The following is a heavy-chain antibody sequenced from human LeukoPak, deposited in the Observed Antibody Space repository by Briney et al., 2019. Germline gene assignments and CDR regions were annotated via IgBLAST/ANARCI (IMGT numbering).Heavy chain of an antibody. CDR1: GGSFGGYY. CDR3: ASRTSVYYYYMDV. CDR2: VNHSGST. J-gene: IGHJ6*03. Sequence: SETLSLTCAVYGGSFGGYYWSWISHPPGEWREWIGEVNHSGSTNNNPSLKSRVTISVDTSKNQFSLKLSSVTAADTAVYYCASRTSVYYYYMDVWGKGTTVTVSS. D-gene: IGHD1-1*01. V-gene: IGHV4-34*01.